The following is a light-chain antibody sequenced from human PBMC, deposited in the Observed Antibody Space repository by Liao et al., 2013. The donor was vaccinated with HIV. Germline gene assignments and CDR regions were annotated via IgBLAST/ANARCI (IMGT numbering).Light chain of an antibody. CDR3: QAWDIDSASAV. V-gene: IGLV3-1*01. CDR1: NLGNKY. Sequence: SYELTQPPSVSVSPGQTATITCSGDNLGNKYASWYQHKAGQSPVLVIYQHDKRPSGIPERFSGSKSGNTATLTIIGTQSLDEADYFCQAWDIDSASAVFGGGTKLTVL. J-gene: IGLJ2*01. CDR2: QHD.